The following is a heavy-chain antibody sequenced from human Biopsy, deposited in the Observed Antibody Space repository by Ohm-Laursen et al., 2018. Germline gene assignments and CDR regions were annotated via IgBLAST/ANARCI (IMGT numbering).Heavy chain of an antibody. J-gene: IGHJ1*01. CDR3: ARGSNEYGGLYFPH. CDR1: GGSFTGHY. V-gene: IGHV4-59*11. Sequence: SDTLSLTCAVSGGSFTGHYWTWTRQPPGKGLEWIGHISHTGYTSYKSSLKSRVTISLDPSRKHFSLRLTSLAAADTDVYYCARGSNEYGGLYFPHWGQGTLVTVSS. CDR2: ISHTGYT. D-gene: IGHD4-23*01.